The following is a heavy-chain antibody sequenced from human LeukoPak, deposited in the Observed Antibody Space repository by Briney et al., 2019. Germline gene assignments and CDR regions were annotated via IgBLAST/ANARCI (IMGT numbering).Heavy chain of an antibody. V-gene: IGHV4-61*09. CDR3: ARGAYFYGSGINWFDP. CDR1: GGSISSGSYY. Sequence: SETLSLSCTVSGGSISSGSYYWTWIRQPAGRGLEWIGHIYTSGSTNYNPSLKSRVTISVDTSKNQFSLRLSYVTAADTAVYYCARGAYFYGSGINWFDPWGQGTLVTVSS. J-gene: IGHJ5*02. D-gene: IGHD3-10*01. CDR2: IYTSGST.